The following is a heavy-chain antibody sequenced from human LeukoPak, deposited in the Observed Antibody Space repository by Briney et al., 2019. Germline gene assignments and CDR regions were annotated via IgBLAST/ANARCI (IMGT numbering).Heavy chain of an antibody. J-gene: IGHJ3*02. V-gene: IGHV3-11*01. CDR1: GFTFSDYY. CDR2: ISSGGSTI. Sequence: GVSLRRYCAASGFTFSDYYMSWIRQAPGKGLEWVSYISSGGSTIYYAEYVKGRFTISRDNAKISLYQQMNSLRTEDTAVYYCARDCSSTSCSDAFDIWGQGTMVTVSS. CDR3: ARDCSSTSCSDAFDI. D-gene: IGHD2-2*01.